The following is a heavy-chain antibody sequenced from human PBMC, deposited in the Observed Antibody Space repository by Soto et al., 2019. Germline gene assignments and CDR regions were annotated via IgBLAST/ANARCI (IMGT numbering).Heavy chain of an antibody. CDR1: GFSFRTTW. J-gene: IGHJ4*02. V-gene: IGHV3-15*05. Sequence: EVQLVESGGGLVKPGGSLRLSCAASGFSFRTTWMAWVRQAPGKGLEWVGRIKSKSAGATTDYADPVKGRFTISRDDSKDTLYLHMDSLETVDTAVYYCSTGSPFSVSVVDYWCQGTLVTVSS. D-gene: IGHD1-26*01. CDR2: IKSKSAGATT. CDR3: STGSPFSVSVVDY.